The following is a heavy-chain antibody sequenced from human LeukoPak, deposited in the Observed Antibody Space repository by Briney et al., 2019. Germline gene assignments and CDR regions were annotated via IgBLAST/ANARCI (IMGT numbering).Heavy chain of an antibody. J-gene: IGHJ4*02. CDR1: GFAFRNYA. CDR2: LISSGDTT. D-gene: IGHD5-18*01. CDR3: AKNAGYSYGLYYFDY. Sequence: GGSLRLSCAASGFAFRNYAMSWVRQAPRKGLEWVSSLISSGDTTYYADSVKGRFTISRDNSKNTVHLQMDSLRAEDSAVYYCAKNAGYSYGLYYFDYWGQGTLVTVSS. V-gene: IGHV3-23*01.